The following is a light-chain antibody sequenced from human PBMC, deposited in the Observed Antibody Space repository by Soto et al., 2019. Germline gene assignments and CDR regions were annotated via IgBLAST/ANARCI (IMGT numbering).Light chain of an antibody. Sequence: QAVVTQPPSVSGAPGQRVTISCTGTSSNIGAGYDVHWYQQLPGTAPKLLIYGNFNRPSGVPDRFSGSKSGTSASLAITGLQAEDEADYYCQSYDSSLSGSRVFGGGTKVTVL. CDR2: GNF. V-gene: IGLV1-40*01. CDR1: SSNIGAGYD. CDR3: QSYDSSLSGSRV. J-gene: IGLJ3*02.